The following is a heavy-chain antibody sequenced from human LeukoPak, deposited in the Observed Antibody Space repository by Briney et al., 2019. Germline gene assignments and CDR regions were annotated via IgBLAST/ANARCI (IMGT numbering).Heavy chain of an antibody. CDR3: ARSVIVADTTRGFDY. CDR1: GFTFSTYS. J-gene: IGHJ4*02. Sequence: GGSLRLSCAASGFTFSTYSMNWVRQAPGKGLEWVSIISGTSSHIFDAGSVKGRFTISRDNAKNSLYLQMNSLRAEDTAVYYCARSVIVADTTRGFDYWGQGILVTVSS. D-gene: IGHD2/OR15-2a*01. V-gene: IGHV3-21*01. CDR2: ISGTSSHI.